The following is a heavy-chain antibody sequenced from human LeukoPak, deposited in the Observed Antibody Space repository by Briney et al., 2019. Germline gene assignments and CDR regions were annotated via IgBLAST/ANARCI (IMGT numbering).Heavy chain of an antibody. Sequence: TGGSLRLSCAASGFTFSSYGMHWVRQAPGKGLEWVAFIRYDGSNKCYADSVKGRFTISRDNSKNTLYLQMNSLRAEDTAVYYCAKCSVGFGELCNWFDPWGQGTLVTVSS. J-gene: IGHJ5*02. CDR1: GFTFSSYG. CDR2: IRYDGSNK. V-gene: IGHV3-30*02. CDR3: AKCSVGFGELCNWFDP. D-gene: IGHD3-10*01.